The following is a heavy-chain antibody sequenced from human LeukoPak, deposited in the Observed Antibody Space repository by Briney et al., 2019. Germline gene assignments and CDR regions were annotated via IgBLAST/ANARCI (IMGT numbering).Heavy chain of an antibody. Sequence: PGGSLRLSCAASGFTFSSYAMSWVRQAPGKGLEWVSAISGSGGSTYYADSVKGRFTISRDNSKYTLYLQMNSLRAEDTAVYYCAKVRPVYYYDSSGYYLYFDYWGQGTLVTVSS. J-gene: IGHJ4*02. CDR2: ISGSGGST. D-gene: IGHD3-22*01. CDR1: GFTFSSYA. CDR3: AKVRPVYYYDSSGYYLYFDY. V-gene: IGHV3-23*01.